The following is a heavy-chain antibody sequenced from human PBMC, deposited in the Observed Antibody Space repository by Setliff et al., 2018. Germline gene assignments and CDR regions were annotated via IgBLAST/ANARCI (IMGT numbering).Heavy chain of an antibody. CDR1: GFTFGHYN. D-gene: IGHD3-10*01. Sequence: PSETLRLSCTASGFTFGHYNMNWVRQAPGKGLEWVSSISDTTNFIYYADSVKGRFTISRDTAKNSLYLQMNSLRAEDSAVYYCASYYYGSGSSYIPPHFDYWGLGTLVTVSS. CDR2: ISDTTNFI. CDR3: ASYYYGSGSSYIPPHFDY. V-gene: IGHV3-21*01. J-gene: IGHJ4*02.